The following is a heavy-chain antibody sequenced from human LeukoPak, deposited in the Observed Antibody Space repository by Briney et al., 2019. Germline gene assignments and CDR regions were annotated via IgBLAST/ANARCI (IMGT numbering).Heavy chain of an antibody. V-gene: IGHV4-59*01. CDR2: IYHSGST. CDR3: ARGGGYASPIGY. Sequence: SETLSLTCTVSGGSINDASWNWIRKPPGKGLEWIGYIYHSGSTNYNPSLKSRVTISVDTSKNQFSLKLSSVTAADTAVYYCARGGGYASPIGYWGQGALVTVSS. D-gene: IGHD5-12*01. CDR1: GGSINDAS. J-gene: IGHJ4*02.